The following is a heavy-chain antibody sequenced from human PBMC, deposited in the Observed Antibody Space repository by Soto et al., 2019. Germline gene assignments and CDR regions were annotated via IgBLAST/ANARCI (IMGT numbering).Heavy chain of an antibody. Sequence: QIPLKESGPTLVRPTQTLTLTCTVSGFSLDTWGVGVGWIRQPPGKAPEWLALIYWDDDKRYSPSLKNRLTITKDTSNNQVVLTVTNMDPVDTVTYYCARALGSWGSYYFDHWGQGTLVTVSS. J-gene: IGHJ4*02. CDR3: ARALGSWGSYYFDH. CDR1: GFSLDTWGVG. D-gene: IGHD3-16*01. V-gene: IGHV2-5*02. CDR2: IYWDDDK.